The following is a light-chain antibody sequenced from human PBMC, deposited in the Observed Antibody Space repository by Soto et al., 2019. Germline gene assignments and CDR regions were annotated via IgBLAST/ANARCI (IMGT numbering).Light chain of an antibody. CDR3: QHYNIWPHMLA. CDR1: QSISSS. V-gene: IGKV3-15*01. CDR2: GAT. Sequence: EIVLTQSPGTLSLSPGERATLSCRASQSISSSSLAWYQQRPGQAPRLLIHGATTRATGIPARFSGSGSGTEFTLTISSLQSEDFAVYYCQHYNIWPHMLAFGGGTKVDI. J-gene: IGKJ4*01.